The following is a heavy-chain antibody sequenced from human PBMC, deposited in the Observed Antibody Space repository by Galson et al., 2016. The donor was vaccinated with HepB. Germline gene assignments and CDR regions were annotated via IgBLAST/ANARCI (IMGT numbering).Heavy chain of an antibody. CDR1: GLTISTNY. D-gene: IGHD6-19*01. V-gene: IGHV3-53*01. CDR2: LYSVGTT. Sequence: SLRLSCAASGLTISTNYMNWVRQAPGKGLEWVSVLYSVGTTYYADSVRGRFTISRDNAKDSIYLQMDSLRVEDTAVYYCARSGGWYAVTHWFDPWGQGTLVTVSS. CDR3: ARSGGWYAVTHWFDP. J-gene: IGHJ5*02.